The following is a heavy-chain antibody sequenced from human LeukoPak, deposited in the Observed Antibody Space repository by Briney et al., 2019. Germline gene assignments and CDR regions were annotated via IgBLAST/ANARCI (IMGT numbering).Heavy chain of an antibody. J-gene: IGHJ6*02. Sequence: ASVKVSCKASGYTFTGYYMHWVRQAPGQGLEWMGWINPNSGGTNYAQKFQGRVTMTRDTSISTAYMELSRLRSDDTAVYYCARGATVIVVVPQPLYYYYGMDVWGQGTTVTVSS. CDR2: INPNSGGT. CDR1: GYTFTGYY. D-gene: IGHD3-22*01. CDR3: ARGATVIVVVPQPLYYYYGMDV. V-gene: IGHV1-2*02.